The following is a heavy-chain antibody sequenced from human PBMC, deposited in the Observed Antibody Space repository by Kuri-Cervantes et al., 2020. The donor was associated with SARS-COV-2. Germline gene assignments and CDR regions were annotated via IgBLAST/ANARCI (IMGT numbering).Heavy chain of an antibody. V-gene: IGHV3-23*01. CDR3: ARDRFALATTRSYYYYMDV. D-gene: IGHD5-12*01. Sequence: GGSLRLSCAASGFTFSSYAMSWVRQAPGKGLEWVSAISGSGGSTYYADSVKGRFTISRDNAKNSLYLQMNSLRAEDTAVYYCARDRFALATTRSYYYYMDVWGKGTTVTVSS. CDR2: ISGSGGST. J-gene: IGHJ6*03. CDR1: GFTFSSYA.